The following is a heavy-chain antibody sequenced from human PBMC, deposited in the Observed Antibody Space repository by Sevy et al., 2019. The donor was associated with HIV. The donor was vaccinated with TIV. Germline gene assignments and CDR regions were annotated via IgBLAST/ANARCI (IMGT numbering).Heavy chain of an antibody. CDR3: ARRDLNHQFLIDY. V-gene: IGHV3-30*03. CDR2: ISYDEREI. J-gene: IGHJ4*02. Sequence: GGSLRLSCAASGFTFHRYAMHWVRQVPGKGLEWLSYISYDEREIYYVEFVKGRFTVSRDNSKNTMYLQMNSLRPEDTAMYHCARRDLNHQFLIDYWGQGTRVTVSS. CDR1: GFTFHRYA.